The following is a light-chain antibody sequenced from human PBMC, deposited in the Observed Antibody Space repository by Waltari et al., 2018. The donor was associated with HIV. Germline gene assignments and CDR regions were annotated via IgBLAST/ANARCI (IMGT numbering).Light chain of an antibody. J-gene: IGKJ1*01. V-gene: IGKV4-1*01. Sequence: DIVMTQSPDSLAVSLGERATLNCTSSQSLLYSSTNKNYLTWYQQKSGQPPNLLIYWASTRESGVPDRFTGSGSGTHFTLTISSLQAEDVAVYYCQQYYSSPPTFGQGTKVEIK. CDR1: QSLLYSSTNKNY. CDR2: WAS. CDR3: QQYYSSPPT.